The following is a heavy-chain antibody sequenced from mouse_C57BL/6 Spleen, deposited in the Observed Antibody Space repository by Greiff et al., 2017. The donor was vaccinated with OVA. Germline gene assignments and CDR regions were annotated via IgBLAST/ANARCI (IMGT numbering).Heavy chain of an antibody. CDR3: ARDGSSGVGAY. J-gene: IGHJ3*01. V-gene: IGHV5-4*01. CDR1: GFTFSSYA. CDR2: ISDGGSYT. D-gene: IGHD3-1*01. Sequence: DVHLVESGGGLVKPGGSLKLSCAASGFTFSSYAMSWVRQTPEKRLEWVATISDGGSYTYYPDNVKGRFTISRDNAKNNLYLQMSHLKSEDTAMYYCARDGSSGVGAYWGQGTLVTVSA.